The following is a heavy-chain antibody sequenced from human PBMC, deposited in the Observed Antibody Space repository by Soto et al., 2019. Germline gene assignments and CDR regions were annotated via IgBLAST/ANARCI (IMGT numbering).Heavy chain of an antibody. CDR3: TIVRVADSALDH. V-gene: IGHV3-30*02. CDR1: GFIFSNNG. D-gene: IGHD3-10*02. J-gene: IGHJ4*02. CDR2: MSYDGSDT. Sequence: PGGSLRLSCVGSGFIFSNNGMHWVRQTPGKGLEWAAFMSYDGSDTFYADSVKGRFTIFRDNSKNTLFLHMSNLRAEDTAMYYCTIVRVADSALDHWGQGTLVTVSS.